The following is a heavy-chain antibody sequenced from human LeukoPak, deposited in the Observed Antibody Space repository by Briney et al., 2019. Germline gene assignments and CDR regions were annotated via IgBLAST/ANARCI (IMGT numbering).Heavy chain of an antibody. CDR1: GYTFTNYW. J-gene: IGHJ4*02. CDR2: VYPGDSDT. Sequence: HGESLKISCKGSGYTFTNYWIGWVRQMPGKGLEWMGIVYPGDSDTRYSPSFQGQVTISADKSISTAYLQWTSLKASDSAMYFCARDMNNGLLPDYWGQGTLVTVSS. CDR3: ARDMNNGLLPDY. D-gene: IGHD2-8*01. V-gene: IGHV5-51*01.